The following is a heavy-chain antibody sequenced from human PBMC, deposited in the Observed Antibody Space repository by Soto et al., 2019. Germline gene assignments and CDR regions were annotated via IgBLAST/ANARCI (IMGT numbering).Heavy chain of an antibody. J-gene: IGHJ3*02. CDR3: ARQFGRXXDX. CDR2: ISSSSSYI. D-gene: IGHD3-10*01. V-gene: IGHV3-21*01. CDR1: GFTFSSYS. Sequence: EVQLVESGGGLVKPGGSLRLSCAASGFTFSSYSMNWVRQAPGKGLEWVSSISSSSSYIYYADSVKGRFTISRDNAKNXLXLXXXXXXXXXXXXXYCARQFGRXXDXWXXXT.